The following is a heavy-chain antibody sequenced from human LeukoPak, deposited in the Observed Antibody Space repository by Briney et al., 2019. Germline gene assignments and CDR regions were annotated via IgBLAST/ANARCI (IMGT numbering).Heavy chain of an antibody. CDR2: MTPNSEKR. Sequence: ASVKVSCKTSGYPFTSYDIHWVRQAAGHGLEWKSWMTPNSEKRAYAQKFQGRVTMTTNTSIDTAYMELSSLTFDDTAIYYCARGRGWGILDSWGQGHLVTVSS. CDR1: GYPFTSYD. V-gene: IGHV1-8*01. CDR3: ARGRGWGILDS. D-gene: IGHD6-19*01. J-gene: IGHJ4*02.